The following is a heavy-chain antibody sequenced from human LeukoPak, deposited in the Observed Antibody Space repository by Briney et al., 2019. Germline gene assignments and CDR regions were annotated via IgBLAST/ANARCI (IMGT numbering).Heavy chain of an antibody. CDR3: AREATNFGIAVNWFDP. V-gene: IGHV4-4*07. CDR2: IYTSGST. CDR1: GGSISSYY. Sequence: PSETLSLTCTVSGGSISSYYWNWIRQPVGKGLEWIGRIYTSGSTNYNPSLKSRVTMSVDTSKNQFSLKLSSVTAADTAVYYCAREATNFGIAVNWFDPWGQGTLVTVSS. J-gene: IGHJ5*02. D-gene: IGHD6-19*01.